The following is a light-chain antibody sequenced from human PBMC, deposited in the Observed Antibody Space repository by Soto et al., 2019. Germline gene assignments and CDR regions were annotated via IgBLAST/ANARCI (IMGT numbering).Light chain of an antibody. CDR3: QQYNNWPRT. J-gene: IGKJ4*01. V-gene: IGKV3-15*01. Sequence: EIMMTQSPATLSVSPGERATLSCRASQSVSSNLAWYQQKPGQAPRLLIYGASTRATGIPARFSGSWSGTEFTLTISSLQSEDFAVYYCQQYNNWPRTFGGGTKVEIK. CDR1: QSVSSN. CDR2: GAS.